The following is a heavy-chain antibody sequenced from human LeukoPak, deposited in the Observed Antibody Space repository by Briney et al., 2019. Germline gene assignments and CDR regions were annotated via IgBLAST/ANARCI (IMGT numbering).Heavy chain of an antibody. CDR1: GFTVSSNY. J-gene: IGHJ4*02. Sequence: GGSLRLSCAASGFTVSSNYMSWVRQAPGKGLEWVSVIYSGGSTYYADSVKGRFTISRDNSKNTLYLQMNSLRAEDTAVYYCARDRYYYDSSGYPQAYYFDYWGQGTLVTVSS. CDR2: IYSGGST. CDR3: ARDRYYYDSSGYPQAYYFDY. V-gene: IGHV3-53*01. D-gene: IGHD3-22*01.